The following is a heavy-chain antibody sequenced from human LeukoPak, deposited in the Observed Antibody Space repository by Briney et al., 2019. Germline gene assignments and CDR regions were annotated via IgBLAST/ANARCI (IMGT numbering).Heavy chain of an antibody. J-gene: IGHJ5*02. CDR2: IYYTGTT. CDR1: GGSFSSYY. CDR3: ARSGYTSGWPTGDWFDP. V-gene: IGHV4-59*01. Sequence: SETLSLTCTVSGGSFSSYYWSWIRQPPGKGLEWIGYIYYTGTTNYNPSLRSRVTISVDTSKNQFSLKLSSVTAADTALYFCARSGYTSGWPTGDWFDPWGQGTLVTVSS. D-gene: IGHD6-19*01.